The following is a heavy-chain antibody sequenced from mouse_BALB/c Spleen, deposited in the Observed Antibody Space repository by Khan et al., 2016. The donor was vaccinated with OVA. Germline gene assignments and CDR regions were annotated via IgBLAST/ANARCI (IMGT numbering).Heavy chain of an antibody. D-gene: IGHD3-1*01. V-gene: IGHV1S132*01. J-gene: IGHJ3*01. CDR2: IFPGTGTT. CDR3: ARGYVGNDGFAY. CDR1: GYTFTSYW. Sequence: QVQLQQPGAELVKPGASVKLSCKTSGYTFTSYWIQWVKQRPGQGLGWIGEIFPGTGTTYYNENFKGQATLTIDTSSTTAYLQLSSLTTEDSAAYSGARGYVGNDGFAYWGQGTLVTVSA.